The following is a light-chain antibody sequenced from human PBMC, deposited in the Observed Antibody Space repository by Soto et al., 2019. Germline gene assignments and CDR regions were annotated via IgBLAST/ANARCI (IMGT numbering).Light chain of an antibody. CDR3: QQYNSYWT. Sequence: DIQMTQSPSTLSTSVGDRVTITCRASHSINSWLAWYQQKPGKAPNLLIYAASTLESGAPSRFSGSASGTEFTLTISSLQPDDFATYYCQQYNSYWTFGQGTKVEIK. CDR2: AAS. V-gene: IGKV1-5*01. CDR1: HSINSW. J-gene: IGKJ1*01.